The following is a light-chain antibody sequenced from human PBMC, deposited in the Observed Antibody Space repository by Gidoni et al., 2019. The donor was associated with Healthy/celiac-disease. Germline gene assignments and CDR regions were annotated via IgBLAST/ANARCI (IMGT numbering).Light chain of an antibody. CDR3: QQYGSSPT. CDR1: QSVRSSY. V-gene: IGKV3-20*01. Sequence: IVLTQSPGTLSLSPGERATLSCRASQSVRSSYLAWYQQKPGQAPRLLIYGASSRATGIPDRCSGSGSVTYFTLTISRLEPEYVAVYYCQQYGSSPTFGQGTKVEIK. J-gene: IGKJ1*01. CDR2: GAS.